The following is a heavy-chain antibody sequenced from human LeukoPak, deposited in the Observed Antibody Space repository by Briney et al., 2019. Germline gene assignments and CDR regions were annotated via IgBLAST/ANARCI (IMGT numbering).Heavy chain of an antibody. CDR2: INQDGSEN. CDR1: GFTFSSYW. CDR3: VRAGGSSWSDF. Sequence: GGSLRLSCAASGFTFSSYWMSWVRQSPGKGLEWVANINQDGSENHYVDSVKGRFTISRDNAKNSVFVQMNGPRVEDTAVYYCVRAGGSSWSDFWGQGTLVTVSS. J-gene: IGHJ4*02. D-gene: IGHD6-13*01. V-gene: IGHV3-7*01.